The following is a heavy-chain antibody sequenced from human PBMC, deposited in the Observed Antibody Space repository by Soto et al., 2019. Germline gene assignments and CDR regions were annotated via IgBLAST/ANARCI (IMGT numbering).Heavy chain of an antibody. CDR2: ISANNGNT. D-gene: IGHD3-16*01. CDR3: ARGSVKRDYDSVFYGMGV. J-gene: IGHJ6*02. V-gene: IGHV1-18*01. CDR1: GYTFTSYG. Sequence: QVQLVQSGAEVKKPGASVKVSCKASGYTFTSYGISWVRQAPGQGLEWMGWISANNGNTNYAQKLQGRVTMTTDTSPSTAALALRSLRSGDTAGYYCARGSVKRDYDSVFYGMGVWGQGTTVTVSS.